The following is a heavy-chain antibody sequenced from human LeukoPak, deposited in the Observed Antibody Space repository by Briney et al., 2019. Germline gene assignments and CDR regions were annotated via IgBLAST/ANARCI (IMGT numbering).Heavy chain of an antibody. J-gene: IGHJ3*02. D-gene: IGHD2-2*01. CDR1: GFTVSSNY. CDR3: ARVGVVVPAAYDAFDI. V-gene: IGHV3-66*01. CDR2: IYSGGST. Sequence: PGGSLRLSCAASGFTVSSNYMSWVRQAPGKGLEWVSVIYSGGSTYYADSVKGRFTISRDNSKNTLYLQMNSLRAEDTAVYYCARVGVVVPAAYDAFDIWGQGTMVTVPS.